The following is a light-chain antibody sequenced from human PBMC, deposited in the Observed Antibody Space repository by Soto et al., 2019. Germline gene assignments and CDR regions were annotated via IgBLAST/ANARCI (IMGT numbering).Light chain of an antibody. CDR2: DAS. CDR3: QQYNSYSRWT. V-gene: IGKV1-5*01. CDR1: QSISSW. J-gene: IGKJ1*01. Sequence: DIQMTQSPSTLSASVGDRVTITCRASQSISSWLAWYQQKPGKAPKLLIYDASSLESGVPSRFSGSGSGTEFTLTISSLQPDDFATYYCQQYNSYSRWTFGQGPKVEIK.